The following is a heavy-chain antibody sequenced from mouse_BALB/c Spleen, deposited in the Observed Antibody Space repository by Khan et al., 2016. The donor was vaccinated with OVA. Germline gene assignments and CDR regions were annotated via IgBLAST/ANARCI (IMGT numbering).Heavy chain of an antibody. Sequence: VQLQQSGAELARPGTSVILSCKASGYTFTDYYIDWVKQRTGQGLEWIGEIFPGSGITHYNEKLTGRATLTADKSSSTAYMQLSSLTSEDSAVYFCARAGAYYFDYWGQGTTLTVSS. V-gene: IGHV1-77*01. CDR2: IFPGSGIT. CDR3: ARAGAYYFDY. CDR1: GYTFTDYY. D-gene: IGHD3-1*01. J-gene: IGHJ2*01.